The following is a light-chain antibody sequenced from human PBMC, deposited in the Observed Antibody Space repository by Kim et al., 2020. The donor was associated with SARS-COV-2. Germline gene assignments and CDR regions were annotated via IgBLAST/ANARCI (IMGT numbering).Light chain of an antibody. Sequence: QLVLTQSPSASASLGASVKLTCTLSSGYSSYAITWHQQQPEKGPRYLMKVNSDGSHSKGDGIPDRFSGSSSGAERYLTISSLQSEDEADYYCQTWGTGMGLFGGGTKLTVL. CDR2: VNSDGSH. V-gene: IGLV4-69*01. J-gene: IGLJ3*02. CDR3: QTWGTGMGL. CDR1: SGYSSYA.